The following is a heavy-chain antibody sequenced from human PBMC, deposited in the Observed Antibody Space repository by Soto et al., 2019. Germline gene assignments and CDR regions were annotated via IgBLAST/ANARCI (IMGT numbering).Heavy chain of an antibody. Sequence: SETLSLTCTVSGGSISSYYWSWIRQPPGKGLEWIGYIYYSGSTNYNPSLKSRVTISVDTSKNQFSLKLSSVTAADTAVYYCARGRGGWFINQLLNAFDIWGQGTMVTV. J-gene: IGHJ3*02. CDR1: GGSISSYY. CDR3: ARGRGGWFINQLLNAFDI. D-gene: IGHD2-2*01. CDR2: IYYSGST. V-gene: IGHV4-59*01.